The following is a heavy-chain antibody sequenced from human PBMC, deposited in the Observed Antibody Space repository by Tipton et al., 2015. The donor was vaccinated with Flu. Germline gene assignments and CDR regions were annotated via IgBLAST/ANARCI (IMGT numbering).Heavy chain of an antibody. CDR1: GFTFSKAW. Sequence: SLRLSCVASGFTFSKAWMSWVRQAPGKGLEWVGRIKSKTDGGTRDFPAPVKGRFAISRDDSKNTLYLQMDSLKTEDTAVYYCTAGVGATDHDYWGQGTLATVSS. V-gene: IGHV3-15*01. CDR3: TAGVGATDHDY. CDR2: IKSKTDGGTR. D-gene: IGHD1-26*01. J-gene: IGHJ4*02.